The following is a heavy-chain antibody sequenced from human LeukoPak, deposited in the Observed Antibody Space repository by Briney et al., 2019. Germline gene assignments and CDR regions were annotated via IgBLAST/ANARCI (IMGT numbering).Heavy chain of an antibody. Sequence: ASVKVSCKASGGIFNTYAISWVRQAPGQGLEWMGGIIPILGTANYAQKFQGRVTITADKSTSTAYMELSSLRSEDTAVYYCASVDCSSTTCYVVGHYMDVWGKGTTVTVSS. V-gene: IGHV1-69*06. J-gene: IGHJ6*03. D-gene: IGHD2-2*01. CDR1: GGIFNTYA. CDR2: IIPILGTA. CDR3: ASVDCSSTTCYVVGHYMDV.